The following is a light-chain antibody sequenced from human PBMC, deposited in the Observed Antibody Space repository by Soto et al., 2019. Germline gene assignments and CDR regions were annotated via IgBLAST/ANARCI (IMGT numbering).Light chain of an antibody. CDR3: QQRSNWPPIT. CDR1: QSISTY. Sequence: EIVLTQSPATLSLSPGGTATLSCRASQSISTYLVWYQQKLGQAPRLLIYDTSNRAAGIPARFSGSGSGTDFTLTISSLEPEDFAVYYCQQRSNWPPITFGQGTRLEIK. CDR2: DTS. J-gene: IGKJ5*01. V-gene: IGKV3-11*01.